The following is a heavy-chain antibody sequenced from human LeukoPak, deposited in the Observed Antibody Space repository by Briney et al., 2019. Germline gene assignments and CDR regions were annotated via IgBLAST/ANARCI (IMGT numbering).Heavy chain of an antibody. CDR1: GFTFSSYG. CDR3: AKPRDYDFWSGYYKGGPDYYYHMDV. Sequence: GGSLRLSCAASGFTFSSYGMHWVRQAPGKGLEWVAFIRYDGSNKYYADSVKGRFTISRDNSKNTLYLQMNSLKAEDTAVYYCAKPRDYDFWSGYYKGGPDYYYHMDVWGKGTTVTVSS. CDR2: IRYDGSNK. V-gene: IGHV3-30*02. D-gene: IGHD3-3*01. J-gene: IGHJ6*03.